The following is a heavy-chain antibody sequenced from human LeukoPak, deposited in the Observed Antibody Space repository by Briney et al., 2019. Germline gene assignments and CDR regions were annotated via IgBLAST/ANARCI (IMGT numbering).Heavy chain of an antibody. CDR1: GGSFSGYY. CDR3: ARDKFCSDTGSCNIGLFDF. CDR2: INHRGSS. D-gene: IGHD2-15*01. Sequence: SSETLSLTCGVFGGSFSGYYWTWLRQPPGKGLEWIGQINHRGSSPYNPSLRSRVTISVDTSKTQFSLNLTSVTPADTAVYYCARDKFCSDTGSCNIGLFDFWGQGALVTVSS. V-gene: IGHV4-34*01. J-gene: IGHJ4*02.